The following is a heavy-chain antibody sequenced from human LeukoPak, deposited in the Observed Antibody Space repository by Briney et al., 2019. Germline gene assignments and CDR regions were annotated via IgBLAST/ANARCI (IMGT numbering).Heavy chain of an antibody. V-gene: IGHV4-61*02. D-gene: IGHD1-1*01. Sequence: SETLSLTCTLSGGSISSGSNYWSWIRQPAGKGLEWIGRTHTSGSTNYNPSLKSRVTISVDTSKNQLSLKLNSVTAADAAVYYCARDRGTDWGQGILVTVSS. J-gene: IGHJ4*02. CDR2: THTSGST. CDR3: ARDRGTD. CDR1: GGSISSGSNY.